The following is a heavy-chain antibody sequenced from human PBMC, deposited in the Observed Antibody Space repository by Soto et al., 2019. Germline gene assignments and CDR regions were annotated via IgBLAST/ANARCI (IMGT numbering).Heavy chain of an antibody. J-gene: IGHJ6*02. CDR1: GGTFSSYA. CDR2: IIPILGTA. D-gene: IGHD2-15*01. Sequence: SVKVSCKASGGTFSSYAISWVRQAPGQGLEWMGGIIPILGTANYAQKFQGRVTITADESTSTAYMELSSLRSEDTAVYYCARPAAEDSGYCSGGSCYSFYYGMDVWGQGTTVTVSS. V-gene: IGHV1-69*13. CDR3: ARPAAEDSGYCSGGSCYSFYYGMDV.